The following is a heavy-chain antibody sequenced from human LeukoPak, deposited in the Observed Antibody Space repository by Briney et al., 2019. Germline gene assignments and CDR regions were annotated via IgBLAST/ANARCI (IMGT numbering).Heavy chain of an antibody. CDR3: ARTRPDLKFDP. CDR1: GGTFSSYA. CDR2: IIPILGIA. J-gene: IGHJ5*02. D-gene: IGHD1-14*01. Sequence: ASVKVSCKASGGTFSSYAISWVRQAPGQGLEWMGRIIPILGIANYAQKFQGRVTITADKSTSTAYMELSSLRSEDTAVYYCARTRPDLKFDPWGQGTLVTVSS. V-gene: IGHV1-69*04.